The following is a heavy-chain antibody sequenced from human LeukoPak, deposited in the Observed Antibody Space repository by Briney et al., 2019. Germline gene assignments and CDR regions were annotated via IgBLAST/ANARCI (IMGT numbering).Heavy chain of an antibody. CDR3: AREDLDSDFWSGYLPD. V-gene: IGHV3-11*04. CDR1: GFIFSDYY. CDR2: ISGSGDNI. J-gene: IGHJ4*02. Sequence: GGSLRLSCAASGFIFSDYYMTWIRQAPGKGLEWVSHISGSGDNIDYAGSVKGRFTVSRDNAKNSVYLQMNSLRGEDTAVYYCAREDLDSDFWSGYLPDWGQGTLVTVSS. D-gene: IGHD3-3*01.